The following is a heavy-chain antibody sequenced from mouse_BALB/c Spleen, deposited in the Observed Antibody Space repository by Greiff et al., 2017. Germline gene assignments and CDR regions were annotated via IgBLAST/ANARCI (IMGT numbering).Heavy chain of an antibody. CDR2: IDPANGNT. Sequence: EVQLQQSGAELVKPGASVKLSCTASGFNIKDTYMHWVKQRPEQGLEWIGRIDPANGNTKYDPKFQGKATITADTSSNTAYLQLSSLTSEDTAVYYCARAIYYDYDVDDWGQGTTLTVSS. D-gene: IGHD2-4*01. CDR3: ARAIYYDYDVDD. CDR1: GFNIKDTY. J-gene: IGHJ2*01. V-gene: IGHV14-3*02.